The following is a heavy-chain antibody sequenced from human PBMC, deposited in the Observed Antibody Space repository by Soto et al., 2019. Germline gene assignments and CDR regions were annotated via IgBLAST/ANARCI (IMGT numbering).Heavy chain of an antibody. CDR1: GFTFSDSY. CDR2: ISSTISTI. D-gene: IGHD3-9*01. CDR3: ARDYDVLTGPLDAFDI. Sequence: VGSLRLSCAASGFTFSDSYMSWVRQAPGKGLEWVAYISSTISTIYYADSVKGRFTISRDNAKNSLYLQMNSLRAEDTAVYYCARDYDVLTGPLDAFDIWGQGTMVTVS. J-gene: IGHJ3*02. V-gene: IGHV3-11*01.